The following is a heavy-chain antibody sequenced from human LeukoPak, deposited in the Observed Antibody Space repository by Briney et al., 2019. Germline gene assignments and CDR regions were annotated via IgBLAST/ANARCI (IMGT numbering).Heavy chain of an antibody. Sequence: KPSETLSLTCAVSGYSISSGYYWGWIRQSRGKGLEWIGNIYHSGSTYKNPSLKSRVTISLDTSKNQFSLKLSSVTAADTAMYYCARLSGAPVRHPIYHFDYWGQGTLVAVSS. J-gene: IGHJ4*02. D-gene: IGHD2-2*02. V-gene: IGHV4-38-2*01. CDR2: IYHSGST. CDR1: GYSISSGYY. CDR3: ARLSGAPVRHPIYHFDY.